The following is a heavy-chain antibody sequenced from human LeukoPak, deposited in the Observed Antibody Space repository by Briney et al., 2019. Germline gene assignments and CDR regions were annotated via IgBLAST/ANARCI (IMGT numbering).Heavy chain of an antibody. CDR2: INPSGGST. V-gene: IGHV1-46*01. CDR1: GYTFTSYY. CDR3: ARDKAITIFGVVIIWYYYGMDV. Sequence: GASVKVSCKASGYTFTSYYMHWVRQAPGQGLEWMGIINPSGGSTSYAQEFQGRITMTRDTSTSTVYMELSSLRSEDTAVYYCARDKAITIFGVVIIWYYYGMDVWGQGTTVTVSS. D-gene: IGHD3-3*01. J-gene: IGHJ6*02.